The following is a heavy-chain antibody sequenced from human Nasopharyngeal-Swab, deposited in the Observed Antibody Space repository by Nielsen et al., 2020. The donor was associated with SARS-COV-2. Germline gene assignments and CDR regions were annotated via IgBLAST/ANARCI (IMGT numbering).Heavy chain of an antibody. CDR1: GFTLRYCA. V-gene: IGHV3-23*01. CDR2: ITDRGYGT. CDR3: ARDLSYYGMDV. Sequence: GESLKISCAAAGFTLRYCAMNWVRQAPGKGLQGVATITDRGYGTYYADSVKGRFTISRDNSKNTLYLQMNSLRAEDTAVYYCARDLSYYGMDVWGQGTTVTVSS. J-gene: IGHJ6*02.